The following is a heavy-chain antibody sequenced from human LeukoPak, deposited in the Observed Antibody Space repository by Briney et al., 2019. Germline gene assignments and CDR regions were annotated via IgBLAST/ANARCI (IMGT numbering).Heavy chain of an antibody. V-gene: IGHV1-18*01. Sequence: AAVKVSCTASGYTFTTYGISWGRQAPGQGLEWRGWVSGNNGNTTYAQKRQGRVTMTTDTSTNTAYMELRSLRSDDTAVYYCARDFYDSGTTWYDVFDVWGQGQMATVSS. CDR2: VSGNNGNT. J-gene: IGHJ3*01. CDR3: ARDFYDSGTTWYDVFDV. D-gene: IGHD3-22*01. CDR1: GYTFTTYG.